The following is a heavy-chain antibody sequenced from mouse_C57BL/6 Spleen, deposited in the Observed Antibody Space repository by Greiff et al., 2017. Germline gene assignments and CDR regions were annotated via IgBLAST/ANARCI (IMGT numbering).Heavy chain of an antibody. D-gene: IGHD4-1*01. Sequence: VQLQQSGPELVKPGASVKISCKASGYTFTDYYMNWVKQSHGKSLEWIGDINPNNGGTSYNQKFKGKATLTVDKSSSTAYMELRSLTSEDSAVYYCASWVDYWGQGTTLTVSS. CDR3: ASWVDY. CDR1: GYTFTDYY. CDR2: INPNNGGT. V-gene: IGHV1-26*01. J-gene: IGHJ2*01.